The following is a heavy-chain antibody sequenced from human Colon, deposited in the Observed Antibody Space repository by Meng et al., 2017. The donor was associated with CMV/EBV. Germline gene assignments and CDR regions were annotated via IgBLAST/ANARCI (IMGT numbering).Heavy chain of an antibody. Sequence: GGSLRLSCKTSGFTFASYGMTWVRQAPGRGLEWVSIIYSSGFSARYVDSVKGRFTISRNNSASTPFLQMNNLRAEDTAVYYCAKSNGWYGKYYFDSWGQGTLVTVSS. CDR1: GFTFASYG. V-gene: IGHV3-23*03. D-gene: IGHD6-19*01. CDR2: IYSSGFSA. CDR3: AKSNGWYGKYYFDS. J-gene: IGHJ4*02.